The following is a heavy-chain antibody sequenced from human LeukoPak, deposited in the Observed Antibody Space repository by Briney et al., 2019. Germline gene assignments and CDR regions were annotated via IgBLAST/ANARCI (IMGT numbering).Heavy chain of an antibody. D-gene: IGHD6-19*01. CDR1: GFTFRKFD. CDR3: AKDNRRHYTSGPNPDSLH. Sequence: GGSLRLSCAASGFTFRKFDMHWVRQPPGKGLEWVSGISWNSGSIDYADSVKGRFTISRDNAKNSLYLQMNSLRVEDTAFYYCAKDNRRHYTSGPNPDSLHWGQGALVTVSS. CDR2: ISWNSGSI. V-gene: IGHV3-9*01. J-gene: IGHJ4*02.